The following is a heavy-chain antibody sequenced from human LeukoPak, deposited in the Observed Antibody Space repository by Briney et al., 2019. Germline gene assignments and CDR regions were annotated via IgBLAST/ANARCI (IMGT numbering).Heavy chain of an antibody. D-gene: IGHD3-10*01. CDR3: ARLAFLGSYPEHYFDY. Sequence: TSETLSLTCTVSGGSISSYYWSWIRQPAGKGLEWIGRIYTSGSTNYNPSLKSRVTMSVDTSKNQFSLKLSSVTAADTAVYYCARLAFLGSYPEHYFDYWGQGTLVTVSS. J-gene: IGHJ4*02. CDR2: IYTSGST. CDR1: GGSISSYY. V-gene: IGHV4-4*07.